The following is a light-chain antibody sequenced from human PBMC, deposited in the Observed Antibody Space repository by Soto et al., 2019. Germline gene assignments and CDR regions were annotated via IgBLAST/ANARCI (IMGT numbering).Light chain of an antibody. CDR1: QGISSY. CDR2: AAS. V-gene: IGKV1-8*01. CDR3: QPYYSYPRT. J-gene: IGKJ3*01. Sequence: AIRMTQSPSSFSASTGDRVTITCRASQGISSYLAWYQQKPGKAPKLLIYAASTLQSGVPSRFSGSGSGTDFTLTISCLQSEDFATYYSQPYYSYPRTFGPGTKVDIK.